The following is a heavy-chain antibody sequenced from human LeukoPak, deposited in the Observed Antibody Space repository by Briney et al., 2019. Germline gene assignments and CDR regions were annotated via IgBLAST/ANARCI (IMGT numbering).Heavy chain of an antibody. CDR2: ISSSGSTI. CDR1: GFTFSSYE. V-gene: IGHV3-48*03. J-gene: IGHJ5*02. Sequence: GGSLRLSRAASGFTFSSYEMNWVRQAPGKGLEWVSYISSSGSTIYYADSVKGRFTISRDNAKNSLYLQMNSLRAEDTAVYYCARDGYLATTSWGQGTLVTVSS. CDR3: ARDGYLATTS. D-gene: IGHD2/OR15-2a*01.